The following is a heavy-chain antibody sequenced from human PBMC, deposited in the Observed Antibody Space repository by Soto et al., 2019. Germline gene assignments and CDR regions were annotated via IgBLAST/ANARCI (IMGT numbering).Heavy chain of an antibody. Sequence: SLRLSCAGSGFTFSNYAMSWVCQAPGKGLAWVSAISGSGGSTYYADSVKGRFTISRDNSKNTLYLQMNSLRAEDTALYYCAKVPVGATGRFDYWGQGTLVTVSS. CDR2: ISGSGGST. J-gene: IGHJ4*02. V-gene: IGHV3-23*01. D-gene: IGHD1-26*01. CDR3: AKVPVGATGRFDY. CDR1: GFTFSNYA.